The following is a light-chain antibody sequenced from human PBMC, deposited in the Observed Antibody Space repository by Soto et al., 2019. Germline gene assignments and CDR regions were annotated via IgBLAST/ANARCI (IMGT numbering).Light chain of an antibody. Sequence: EIVLTQSPATLSFTQRETATISSRARQKVSSYLVWYKQKPNQANRLLINEPSNKATAIPARFNGTGSVKNFTLTISCLDPEDVAVYYCQQRSNWPCGTFGQGTKVE. V-gene: IGKV3-11*01. CDR1: QKVSSY. CDR2: EPS. J-gene: IGKJ1*01. CDR3: QQRSNWPCGT.